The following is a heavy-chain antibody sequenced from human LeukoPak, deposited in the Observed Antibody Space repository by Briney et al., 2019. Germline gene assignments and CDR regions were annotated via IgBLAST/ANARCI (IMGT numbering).Heavy chain of an antibody. CDR2: INPSGGST. D-gene: IGHD6-13*01. CDR1: GYTFTSYY. Sequence: WASVKVSCKASGYTFTSYYMHWVRQAPGQGLEWMGIINPSGGSTSYAQKFQGRVTMTRDTSTSTVYMELSSLRSEATAVYYCARVFSSSRPAARYYYYGMDVWGQGTTVTVSS. CDR3: ARVFSSSRPAARYYYYGMDV. V-gene: IGHV1-46*01. J-gene: IGHJ6*02.